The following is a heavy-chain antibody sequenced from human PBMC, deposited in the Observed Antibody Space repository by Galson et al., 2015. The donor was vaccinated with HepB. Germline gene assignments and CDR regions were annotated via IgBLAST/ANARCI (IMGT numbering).Heavy chain of an antibody. CDR1: GFTFSSYG. J-gene: IGHJ3*02. Sequence: FLRLSCAASGFTFSSYGMHWVRQAPGKGLEWVAVVSYDGSNKYYADSVKGRFTISRDNSKNTLYLQMNSLRAEDTAVYYCAKGYSSGWYQGAFDIWGQGTMVTVSS. D-gene: IGHD6-19*01. CDR2: VSYDGSNK. CDR3: AKGYSSGWYQGAFDI. V-gene: IGHV3-30*18.